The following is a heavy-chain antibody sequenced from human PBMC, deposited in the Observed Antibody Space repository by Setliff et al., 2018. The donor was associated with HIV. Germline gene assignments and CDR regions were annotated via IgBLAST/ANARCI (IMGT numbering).Heavy chain of an antibody. CDR3: AAYADRESNRFDP. V-gene: IGHV4-39*01. CDR2: VYQSGST. CDR1: GGSISSISYY. J-gene: IGHJ5*02. Sequence: SETLSLTCSVSGGSISSISYYWGWIRQPPGKGLEWLGSVYQSGSTYYNPSLKSRVTISVDTSKNQFSLKLSSVTAADTAVYYCAAYADRESNRFDPWGQGILVTVSS. D-gene: IGHD3-10*01.